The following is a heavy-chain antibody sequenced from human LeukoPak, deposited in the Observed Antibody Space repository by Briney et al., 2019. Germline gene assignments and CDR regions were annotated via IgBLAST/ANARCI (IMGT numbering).Heavy chain of an antibody. CDR1: GFTFGSYS. CDR2: VSTSGSYI. CDR3: GGGDNSGSPDY. D-gene: IGHD3-22*01. Sequence: PGGSLRLSCAVSGFTFGSYSMNWVRQAPGKGLEWVSFVSTSGSYIYYADSVKGRFTISRDNAKNTLYLQMNSLRIEDTAVYYCGGGDNSGSPDYWGQGTLVTVSS. J-gene: IGHJ4*02. V-gene: IGHV3-21*01.